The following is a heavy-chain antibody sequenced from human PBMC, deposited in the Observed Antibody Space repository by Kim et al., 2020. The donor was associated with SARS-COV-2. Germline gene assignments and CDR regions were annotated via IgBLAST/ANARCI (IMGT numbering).Heavy chain of an antibody. CDR2: IYYSGST. D-gene: IGHD1-26*01. Sequence: SETLSLTCTVSGGSISSYYWSWIRQPPGKGLEWIGYIYYSGSTNYNPSLKSRVTISVDTSKNQFSLKLSSVTAADTAVYYCARGNPWDRAFDIWGQGTMVTVSS. CDR3: ARGNPWDRAFDI. CDR1: GGSISSYY. J-gene: IGHJ3*02. V-gene: IGHV4-59*01.